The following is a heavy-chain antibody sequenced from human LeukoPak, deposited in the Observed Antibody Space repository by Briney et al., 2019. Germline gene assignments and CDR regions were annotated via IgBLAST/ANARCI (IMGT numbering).Heavy chain of an antibody. Sequence: GGSLRLSCAASGFTFSSYAMNWVRQAPGKGLEWVSGISGSGSSTNYADSVEGRFTISRDNSNNTLYLQMNSLRAEDTAVYYCAKDARRDGYSHDYWGQGTLVTVSS. J-gene: IGHJ4*02. D-gene: IGHD5-24*01. CDR2: ISGSGSST. CDR1: GFTFSSYA. CDR3: AKDARRDGYSHDY. V-gene: IGHV3-23*01.